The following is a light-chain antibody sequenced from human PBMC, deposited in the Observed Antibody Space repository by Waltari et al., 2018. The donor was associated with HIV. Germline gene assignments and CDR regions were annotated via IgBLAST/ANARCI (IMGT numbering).Light chain of an antibody. Sequence: DILLTQSPATLSVRPGERVTPSCRASHSVSSDLAWYRQKPGQAPRLLIYNASTRAPGLPARFSGSGSGTEFTLTISSLRSEDFAFYYCQQYNNWPPWTFGQGTKVEIK. J-gene: IGKJ1*01. CDR1: HSVSSD. CDR3: QQYNNWPPWT. CDR2: NAS. V-gene: IGKV3-15*01.